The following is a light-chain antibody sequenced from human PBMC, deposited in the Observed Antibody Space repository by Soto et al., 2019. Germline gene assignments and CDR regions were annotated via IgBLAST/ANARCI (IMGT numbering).Light chain of an antibody. CDR1: SSDVGAYNY. J-gene: IGLJ1*01. CDR3: SSYTTSSTYV. V-gene: IGLV2-14*01. CDR2: EVS. Sequence: QSVLTQPASVSGSPGQSITISCTGTSSDVGAYNYVSWYQQHPGKAPKLMIYEVSNRPSGVSNRFSGSKSGNTASLPISGLQAEDEADYHCSSYTTSSTYVFGTGTKVTVL.